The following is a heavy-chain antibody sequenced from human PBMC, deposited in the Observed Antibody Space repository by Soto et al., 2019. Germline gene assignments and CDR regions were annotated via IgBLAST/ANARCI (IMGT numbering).Heavy chain of an antibody. CDR2: ISSSSSVI. CDR1: GFILSDCA. D-gene: IGHD7-27*01. V-gene: IGHV3-48*01. CDR3: ARDLSWGSNWYYYMDV. J-gene: IGHJ6*03. Sequence: EVQLVESGGGLVQPGGSLRLSCETSGFILSDCAMNWVRQAPGKGLEWVSYISSSSSVIDYADSLKGRFTVSRDNARNSLCLQMNSLRAEDTAVYYCARDLSWGSNWYYYMDVWGKGTTVTVSS.